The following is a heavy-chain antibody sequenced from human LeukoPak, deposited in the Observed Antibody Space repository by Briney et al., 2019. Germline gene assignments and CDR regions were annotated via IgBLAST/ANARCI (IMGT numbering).Heavy chain of an antibody. J-gene: IGHJ4*02. D-gene: IGHD5-24*01. V-gene: IGHV1-8*01. CDR2: MNPNSGNT. Sequence: ASVKVSCKASGYTFTSYDINWVRQATGQGLEWMGWMNPNSGNTGYAQKFQGRVTMTRNTSISTAYMELSSLRSENTAVYYCARGREMAPPYYFDYWGQGTLVTVSS. CDR1: GYTFTSYD. CDR3: ARGREMAPPYYFDY.